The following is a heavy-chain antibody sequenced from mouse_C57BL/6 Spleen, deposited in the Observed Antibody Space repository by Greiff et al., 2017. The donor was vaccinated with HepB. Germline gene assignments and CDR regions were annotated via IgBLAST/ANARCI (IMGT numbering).Heavy chain of an antibody. Sequence: VQLQQSGAELARPGASVKLSCKASGYTFTSYGISWVKQRTGQGLEWIGEIYPRSGNTYYNEKFKGKAKLTADKSSRTAYMELRSRTSEDSAVYFCARAYYSNLSWFAYWGQGTLVTVSA. CDR1: GYTFTSYG. CDR3: ARAYYSNLSWFAY. CDR2: IYPRSGNT. J-gene: IGHJ3*01. V-gene: IGHV1-81*01. D-gene: IGHD2-5*01.